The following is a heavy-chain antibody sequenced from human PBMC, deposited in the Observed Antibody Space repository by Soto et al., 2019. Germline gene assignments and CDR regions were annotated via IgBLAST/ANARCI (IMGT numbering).Heavy chain of an antibody. CDR2: ISSSSSTI. Sequence: EVQLVESGGGLVQPGGSLRLSCAASGFTFSSYSMNWVRQAPGKGLEWVSYISSSSSTIYYADSVKGRFTISRDNAKNSLYLQMNSLRDEDTAVYYCARDVDETVTHPDYYYYYGMDVWGQGTTVTVSS. V-gene: IGHV3-48*02. CDR1: GFTFSSYS. D-gene: IGHD4-17*01. J-gene: IGHJ6*02. CDR3: ARDVDETVTHPDYYYYYGMDV.